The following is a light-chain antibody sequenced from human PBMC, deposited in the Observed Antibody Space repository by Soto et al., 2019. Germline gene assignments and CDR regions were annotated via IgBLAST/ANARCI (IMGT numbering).Light chain of an antibody. J-gene: IGKJ4*01. CDR2: GAS. CDR1: HSISTN. V-gene: IGKV3-15*01. Sequence: EIIMTQSPATLSVSPGEGATLSCRTSHSISTNLAWYQHKRGQSPRLLVYGASTRATGVPARFSGSGSGAEFTLIISSLQSEDFAGYYCQQYNSWPTFGGGTKVEIK. CDR3: QQYNSWPT.